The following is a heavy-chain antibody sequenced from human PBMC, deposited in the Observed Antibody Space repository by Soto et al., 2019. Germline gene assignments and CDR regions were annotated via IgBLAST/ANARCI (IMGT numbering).Heavy chain of an antibody. D-gene: IGHD5-12*01. CDR2: INSDGSDK. J-gene: IGHJ4*02. Sequence: GGSLRLSCAASGFTFSSYWMHWVRQAPGKGLVWVSRINSDGSDKSYADSVKGRFTVSRDNAKNTLYLQMNSLRAEDTAIYYCVYEERGLANVDYWGQGTLVTVSS. CDR3: VYEERGLANVDY. CDR1: GFTFSSYW. V-gene: IGHV3-74*01.